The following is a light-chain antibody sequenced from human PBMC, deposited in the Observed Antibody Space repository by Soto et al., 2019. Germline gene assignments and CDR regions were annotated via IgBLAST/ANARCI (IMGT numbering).Light chain of an antibody. J-gene: IGLJ1*01. CDR1: SSNIGSNT. Sequence: VLTQPPSASGTPGQRVTISCSGGSSNIGSNTVIWYQQLPGTAPKLLIYSNTQRPSGVPDRFSGSKSGTSASLAISGLQSEDEADYYCAAWDDSLNGFVFGTGTKVTVL. V-gene: IGLV1-44*01. CDR2: SNT. CDR3: AAWDDSLNGFV.